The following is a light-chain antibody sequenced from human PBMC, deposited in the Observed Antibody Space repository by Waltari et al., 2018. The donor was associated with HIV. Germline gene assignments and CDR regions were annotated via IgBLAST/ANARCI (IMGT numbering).Light chain of an antibody. J-gene: IGLJ2*01. V-gene: IGLV1-47*01. Sequence: QSVLTQPPSASGTPGQRITLSCSGSSSNVGSNYVYWYQQLPGTAPKVLIFMTNQRPSGVPDRFSAAKSGTSASLAISGLRSEDEADYYCASWDDSLSIVVFGGGTKLTVL. CDR1: SSNVGSNY. CDR2: MTN. CDR3: ASWDDSLSIVV.